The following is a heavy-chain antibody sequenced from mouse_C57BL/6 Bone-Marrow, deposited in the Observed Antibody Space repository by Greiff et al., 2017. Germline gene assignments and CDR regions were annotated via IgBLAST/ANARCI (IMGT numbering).Heavy chain of an antibody. CDR3: AREITTDQFDV. D-gene: IGHD1-1*01. Sequence: EVHLVESGPELVKPGASVKIPCKASGYTFTDYNMDWVKQSHGKSLEWIGDINPNNGGTIYNQKFKGKATLTVDKPSSTAYMELRSLTSEDTAVYYCAREITTDQFDVWGTGTTVTVSS. CDR1: GYTFTDYN. J-gene: IGHJ1*03. CDR2: INPNNGGT. V-gene: IGHV1-18*01.